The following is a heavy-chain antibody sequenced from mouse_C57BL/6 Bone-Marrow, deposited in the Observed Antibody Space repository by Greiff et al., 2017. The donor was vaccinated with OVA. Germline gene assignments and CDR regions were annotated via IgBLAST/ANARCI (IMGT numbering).Heavy chain of an antibody. CDR1: GFTFSSYA. V-gene: IGHV5-4*01. Sequence: EVKLEESGGGLVKPGGSLKLSCAASGFTFSSYAMSWVRQTPEKRLEWVATISDGGSYTYYPDNVKGRFTISRDNAKNNLYLQMSHLKSEDTAMYYCAREREDGYNGNYLDYWGQGTTLTVSS. CDR2: ISDGGSYT. CDR3: AREREDGYNGNYLDY. D-gene: IGHD2-3*01. J-gene: IGHJ2*01.